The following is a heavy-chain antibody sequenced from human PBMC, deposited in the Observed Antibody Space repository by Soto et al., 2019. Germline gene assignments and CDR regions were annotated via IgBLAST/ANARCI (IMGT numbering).Heavy chain of an antibody. CDR2: INPSGGST. Sequence: GASVKVSCKASGYTFTSYYMHWVRQAPGQGLEWMGIINPSGGSTSYAQKFQGRVTMTRDTSTSTVYMELSSLRSEDTAVYYCAREALDYDILTGHNPDAFDIWGQGTMVTVS. CDR1: GYTFTSYY. D-gene: IGHD3-9*01. CDR3: AREALDYDILTGHNPDAFDI. V-gene: IGHV1-46*01. J-gene: IGHJ3*02.